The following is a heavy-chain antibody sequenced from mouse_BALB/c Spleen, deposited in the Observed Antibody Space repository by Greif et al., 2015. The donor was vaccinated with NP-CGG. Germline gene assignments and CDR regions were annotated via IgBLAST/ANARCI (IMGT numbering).Heavy chain of an antibody. D-gene: IGHD1-2*01. CDR1: GYTFISYY. CDR3: TRGRRRDFDF. V-gene: IGHV1S81*02. CDR2: INPSNGGA. Sequence: QVQLKESGAELVKPGASVKLSYKASGYTFISYYMYWVKQRPGQGLEWIGEINPSNGGANLNEKFKSKATLTVDKSSSTAYMQLSSMTSEDSAVYFCTRGRRRDFDFWGQGTTLTVSS. J-gene: IGHJ2*01.